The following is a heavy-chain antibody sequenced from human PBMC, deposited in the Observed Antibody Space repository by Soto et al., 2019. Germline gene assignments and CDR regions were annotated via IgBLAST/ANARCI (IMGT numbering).Heavy chain of an antibody. CDR3: ARDIVVVVAATGPYNWFDP. V-gene: IGHV4-39*01. J-gene: IGHJ5*02. CDR1: GGSISSNSYY. CDR2: IYYSGST. D-gene: IGHD2-15*01. Sequence: SETLSLTCTVSGGSISSNSYYWGWIRQPPGKGLEWIGSIYYSGSTYYNPSLKSRVTISVDTSKNQFSLKLSSVTAADTAVYYCARDIVVVVAATGPYNWFDPWGQGTLVTVSS.